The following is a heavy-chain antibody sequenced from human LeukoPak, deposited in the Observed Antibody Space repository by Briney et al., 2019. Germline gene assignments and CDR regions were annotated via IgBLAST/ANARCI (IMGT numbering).Heavy chain of an antibody. CDR1: GFTLSSYA. CDR2: ISDSGNT. Sequence: GGSLRLSCAASGFTLSSYAMSWVRQAPGKGLEWVSAISDSGNTYHADSVKGRFTISRDSSKNTLFLQMNRLRPEDAAVYYCAKAPVTTCRGAYCYPFDYWGQGTLVTVS. V-gene: IGHV3-23*01. CDR3: AKAPVTTCRGAYCYPFDY. J-gene: IGHJ4*02. D-gene: IGHD2-21*01.